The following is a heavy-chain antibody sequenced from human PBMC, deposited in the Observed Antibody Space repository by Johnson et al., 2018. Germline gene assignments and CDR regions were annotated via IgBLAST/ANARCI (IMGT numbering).Heavy chain of an antibody. CDR1: GGSFSGYY. V-gene: IGHV4-34*01. CDR2: INDRGSN. D-gene: IGHD4-11*01. Sequence: QVQLQQGGAGLLKPSETLSLTCAVYGGSFSGYYWSWIRQTPGTGLEWIGEINDRGSNKYNPSLKSRVRIAVDTSKKQLPLEISSATAADTGVYYCARATVDDRNYIWGFYYMDVWGNGTTVTVSS. J-gene: IGHJ6*03. CDR3: ARATVDDRNYIWGFYYMDV.